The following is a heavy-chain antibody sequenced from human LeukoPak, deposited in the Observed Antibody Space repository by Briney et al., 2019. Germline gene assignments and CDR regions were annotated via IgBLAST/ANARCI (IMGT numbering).Heavy chain of an antibody. CDR3: ARGRNTGRQFYFDY. Sequence: GGSLRLSCAASGFTFSSSGMGWVRQAPGKGLDRVSPITGSGGSTSYTDSVKGRFTISRDNSKNTLYLQMNSLRAEDTAVYYCARGRNTGRQFYFDYWGQGTLVTVAS. CDR1: GFTFSSSG. J-gene: IGHJ4*02. V-gene: IGHV3-23*01. CDR2: ITGSGGST. D-gene: IGHD5-18*01.